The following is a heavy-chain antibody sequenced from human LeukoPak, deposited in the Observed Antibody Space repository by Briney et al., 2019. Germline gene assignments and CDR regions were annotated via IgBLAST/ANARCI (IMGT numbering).Heavy chain of an antibody. CDR3: ARVLDFWSGYYYYYYMDV. V-gene: IGHV1-18*01. CDR1: GYTFTSYG. D-gene: IGHD3-3*01. CDR2: ISAYNGNT. J-gene: IGHJ6*03. Sequence: ASVKVSCKASGYTFTSYGISWVRQAPGQGLEWMGWISAYNGNTNYAQKLQGRVTMTTDTSTSTAYMELRSLRSDDTAVHYCARVLDFWSGYYYYYYMDVWGKGTTVTVSS.